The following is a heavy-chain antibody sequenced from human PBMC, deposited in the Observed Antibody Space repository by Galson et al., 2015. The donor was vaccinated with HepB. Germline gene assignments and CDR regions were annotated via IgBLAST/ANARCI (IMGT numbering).Heavy chain of an antibody. Sequence: SLRLSCAASGFTFSSYSMNWVRQAPGKGLEWVSYISSSSSTIYYADSVKGRFTISRDNAKSSLYLQMNSLRAEDTAVYYCARGAGASDIWGQGTMVTVSS. V-gene: IGHV3-48*01. J-gene: IGHJ3*02. CDR1: GFTFSSYS. CDR3: ARGAGASDI. CDR2: ISSSSSTI. D-gene: IGHD6-25*01.